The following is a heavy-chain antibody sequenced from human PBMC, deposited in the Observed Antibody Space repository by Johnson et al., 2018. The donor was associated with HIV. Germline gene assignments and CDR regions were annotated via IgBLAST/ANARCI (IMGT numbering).Heavy chain of an antibody. CDR2: LNWNGGTT. D-gene: IGHD1-1*01. CDR3: ARPPGTGDSFDL. J-gene: IGHJ3*01. V-gene: IGHV3-20*04. Sequence: MQLVESGGRVVRPGGSLRLSCAASGFTFDDFGMSWVRQAPGKGLEWVSGLNWNGGTTFYADAVKGRFTISRDNAKNSLYLQMNSLRAEDTALYYCARPPGTGDSFDLWGQGTMVTVSS. CDR1: GFTFDDFG.